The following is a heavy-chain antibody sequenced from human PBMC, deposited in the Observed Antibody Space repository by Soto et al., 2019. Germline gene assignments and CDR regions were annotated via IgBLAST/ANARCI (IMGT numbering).Heavy chain of an antibody. J-gene: IGHJ6*02. V-gene: IGHV3-30*18. CDR1: GFTFNTYD. Sequence: GGSLRLSCAASGFTFNTYDMHWVRQAPGKGLEWVAMISFDSRDQYYADSFKGRFTISRDNSENTVYLQMNSLRVDDTGVYYCAKVGHHSSSGYYYYGMDVWGQGTTVTVSS. CDR2: ISFDSRDQ. CDR3: AKVGHHSSSGYYYYGMDV. D-gene: IGHD6-6*01.